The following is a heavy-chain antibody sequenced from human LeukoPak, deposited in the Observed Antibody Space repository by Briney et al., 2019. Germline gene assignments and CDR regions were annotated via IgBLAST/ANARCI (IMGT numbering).Heavy chain of an antibody. CDR2: ISGSGGST. CDR3: AGRGYSYGFDY. V-gene: IGHV3-23*01. J-gene: IGHJ4*02. Sequence: GGYLRLSCAASGFTFSSYAMSWVRQAPGKGLEWVSAISGSGGSTYYADSVKGRFTISRDNSKNTLYLQMNSLRAEDTAVYYCAGRGYSYGFDYWGQGTLVTVSS. D-gene: IGHD5-18*01. CDR1: GFTFSSYA.